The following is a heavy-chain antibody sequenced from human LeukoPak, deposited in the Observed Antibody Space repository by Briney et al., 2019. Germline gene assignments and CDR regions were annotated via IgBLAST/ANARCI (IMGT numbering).Heavy chain of an antibody. CDR3: ARISFVYYIDY. V-gene: IGHV3-21*01. J-gene: IGHJ4*02. D-gene: IGHD5/OR15-5a*01. Sequence: GGSLRLSCTASGFTFSSYTMIWVRQAPGEGLEWVSSIDSSGNYIYYADSVKGRLTISRDSAKKSLYLQMNSLRAEDTAVYYCARISFVYYIDYWGQGTLVTVSS. CDR2: IDSSGNYI. CDR1: GFTFSSYT.